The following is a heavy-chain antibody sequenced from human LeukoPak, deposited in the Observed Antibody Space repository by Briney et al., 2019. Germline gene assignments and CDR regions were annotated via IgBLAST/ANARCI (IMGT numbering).Heavy chain of an antibody. CDR1: GDSISSSSYY. D-gene: IGHD6-6*01. J-gene: IGHJ3*02. CDR3: ARELIAAPVLGAFDI. V-gene: IGHV4-39*07. Sequence: SKTLSLTCTISGDSISSSSYYWFWIRQPPGNGLQWFGTIYYSGSTYYNPSLKSRVTISVDTSKNQVSLKVDSVTAADTAVYYCARELIAAPVLGAFDIWGQGTMVTVSS. CDR2: IYYSGST.